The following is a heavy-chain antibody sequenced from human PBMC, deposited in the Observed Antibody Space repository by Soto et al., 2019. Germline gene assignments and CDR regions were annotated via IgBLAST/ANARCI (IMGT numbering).Heavy chain of an antibody. Sequence: SVKVSCKASGYSFTSYAIHWMRQAPGQRLEWMGRIIPILGIANYAQKFQGRVTITADKSTSTAYMELSSLRSEDTAVYYCARDTYGSGSYLYWGQGTLVTVSS. D-gene: IGHD3-10*01. CDR3: ARDTYGSGSYLY. CDR1: GYSFTSYA. V-gene: IGHV1-69*04. CDR2: IIPILGIA. J-gene: IGHJ4*02.